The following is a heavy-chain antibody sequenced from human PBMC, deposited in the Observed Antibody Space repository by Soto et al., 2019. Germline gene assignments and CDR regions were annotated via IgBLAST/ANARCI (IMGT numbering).Heavy chain of an antibody. D-gene: IGHD3-22*01. J-gene: IGHJ4*02. CDR3: VANRITMIVVVITYGADY. Sequence: PGGSLRLSCEASGFIFSTYALSWVRQAPGKGLEWVSAISGSGGSTYYADSVKGRFTISRDNSKNTLYLQMNSLRAEDTAVYYCVANRITMIVVVITYGADYWGQGTLVTVSS. V-gene: IGHV3-23*01. CDR1: GFIFSTYA. CDR2: ISGSGGST.